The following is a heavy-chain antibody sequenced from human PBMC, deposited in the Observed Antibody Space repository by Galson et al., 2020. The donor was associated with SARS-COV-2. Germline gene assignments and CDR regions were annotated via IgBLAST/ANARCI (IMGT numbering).Heavy chain of an antibody. J-gene: IGHJ4*02. V-gene: IGHV4-4*02. CDR1: GGSISGPNW. CDR3: ARESTHHYSGSYYYFEY. D-gene: IGHD1-26*01. Sequence: SETLSLTCAVSGGSISGPNWWSWVRQSPGKGLEWIGEIYHTGSTNYNPSLKRRVTISLDKSKNQFSLKVSPVTAADTALYYCARESTHHYSGSYYYFEYWGQGTRVTVSS. CDR2: IYHTGST.